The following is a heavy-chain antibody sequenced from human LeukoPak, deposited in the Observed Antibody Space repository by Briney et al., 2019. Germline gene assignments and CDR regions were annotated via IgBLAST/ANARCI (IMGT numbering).Heavy chain of an antibody. V-gene: IGHV3-74*01. CDR3: AKEGKTRSWNYFQAKPVY. D-gene: IGHD1-7*01. Sequence: PGGSLRLSCAASGFSFSNYWMHWVRQAPGKGLVWVSRINSDGSSTTYADSVKGRFTISRDNSKNTLYLQMNSLRVEDTAVYYCAKEGKTRSWNYFQAKPVYWGQGTLVTVSS. J-gene: IGHJ4*02. CDR1: GFSFSNYW. CDR2: INSDGSST.